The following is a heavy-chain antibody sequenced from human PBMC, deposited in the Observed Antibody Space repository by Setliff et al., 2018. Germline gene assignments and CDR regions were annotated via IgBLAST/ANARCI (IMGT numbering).Heavy chain of an antibody. Sequence: GGSLRLSCAASGFTVSTFSMHWVRQAPVKGLEWVATISDDGSNEFYAGSVKGRFTVFRDNSKNKLYLQMSSLRADDTAMYYCVASPSNKNGHFEYWGQGTLVNVSS. CDR3: VASPSNKNGHFEY. CDR1: GFTVSTFS. J-gene: IGHJ4*02. CDR2: ISDDGSNE. V-gene: IGHV3-30*03.